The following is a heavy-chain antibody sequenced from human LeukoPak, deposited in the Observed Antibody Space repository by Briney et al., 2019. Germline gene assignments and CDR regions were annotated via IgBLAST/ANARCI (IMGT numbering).Heavy chain of an antibody. CDR1: GFAFRSYG. CDR3: AREDYDILTGYYLGDAFDI. Sequence: GGSLRLSCAASGFAFRSYGMTWVRQAPGKGLEWVSSISSSSSYIYYADSVKGRFTISRDNAKNSLYLQMNSLRAEDTAVYYCAREDYDILTGYYLGDAFDIWGQGTMVTVSS. D-gene: IGHD3-9*01. J-gene: IGHJ3*02. V-gene: IGHV3-21*04. CDR2: ISSSSSYI.